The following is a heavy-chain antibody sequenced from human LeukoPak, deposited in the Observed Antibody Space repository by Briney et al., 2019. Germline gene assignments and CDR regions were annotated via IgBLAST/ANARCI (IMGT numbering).Heavy chain of an antibody. CDR1: KFTFSSYS. Sequence: GGSLRLSCAASKFTFSSYSMNWVRQAPGKGPEWISYISSSSGTIYYADSVKGRFTISRDNAKNSLYLQKNSLRDEDTAVYYCARIRIGGYFDYWGQGTQVTVSS. CDR2: ISSSSGTI. CDR3: ARIRIGGYFDY. J-gene: IGHJ4*02. V-gene: IGHV3-48*02. D-gene: IGHD2/OR15-2a*01.